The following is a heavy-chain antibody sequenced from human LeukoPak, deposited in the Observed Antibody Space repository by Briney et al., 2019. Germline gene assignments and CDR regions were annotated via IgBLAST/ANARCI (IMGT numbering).Heavy chain of an antibody. CDR1: GYSISSGYY. CDR2: IYLSGSP. V-gene: IGHV4-38-2*01. D-gene: IGHD3-3*01. Sequence: PSETLSLTCAVSGYSISSGYYWGWIRQPPGKGLEWIGRIYLSGSPYYNPSLKSRVTISVGPSKIHFSLKLSSVTAADTAVYYCARQSSLYDFWSGYYLSEAFDIWGQGTMVTVSS. J-gene: IGHJ3*02. CDR3: ARQSSLYDFWSGYYLSEAFDI.